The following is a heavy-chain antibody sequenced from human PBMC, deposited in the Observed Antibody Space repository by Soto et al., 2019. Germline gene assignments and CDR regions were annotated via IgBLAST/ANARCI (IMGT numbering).Heavy chain of an antibody. CDR1: GASITTYD. Sequence: XGTLSLTCSVSGASITTYDLSWIRQPPGKGLEWIGSISYSGSTKYNPSLESRVMISLDTSKNQFSLRLTSVTAADTPLYYCARDWDSSGLFDPWGQGALVTVSS. V-gene: IGHV4-59*01. CDR2: ISYSGST. J-gene: IGHJ5*02. CDR3: ARDWDSSGLFDP. D-gene: IGHD3-10*01.